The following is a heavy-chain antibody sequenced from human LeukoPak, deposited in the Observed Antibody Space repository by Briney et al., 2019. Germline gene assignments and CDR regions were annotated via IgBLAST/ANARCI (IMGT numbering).Heavy chain of an antibody. CDR3: ARDQGRRGRHYYDSRGLFDY. CDR2: IWYDGSNK. V-gene: IGHV3-33*01. D-gene: IGHD3-22*01. Sequence: GGSLRLSCAASGFTFSSYGMHWVRQAPGKGLEWVAVIWYDGSNKYYADSVKGRFTISRDNSKNTLYLQMNSLRAEDTAVYYCARDQGRRGRHYYDSRGLFDYWGQGTLVTVSS. J-gene: IGHJ4*02. CDR1: GFTFSSYG.